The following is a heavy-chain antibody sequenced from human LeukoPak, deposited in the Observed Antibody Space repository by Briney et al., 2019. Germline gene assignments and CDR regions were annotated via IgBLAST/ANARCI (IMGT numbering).Heavy chain of an antibody. Sequence: GGSLRLSCAASGFTFSSYSMNWVRQAPGKGLEWVSSISSSSSYICYADSVKGRFTISRDNAKNSLYLQMNSLRAEDTAVYYCARMGDSSGWYEYFQHWGQGTLVTVSS. D-gene: IGHD6-19*01. J-gene: IGHJ1*01. V-gene: IGHV3-21*01. CDR3: ARMGDSSGWYEYFQH. CDR2: ISSSSSYI. CDR1: GFTFSSYS.